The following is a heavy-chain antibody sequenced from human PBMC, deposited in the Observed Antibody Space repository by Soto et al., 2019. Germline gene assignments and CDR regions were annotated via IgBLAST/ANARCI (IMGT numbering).Heavy chain of an antibody. CDR2: IYHSGST. Sequence: QLQLQESGSGLVKPSQTLSLTCAVSGGSISSGGYSLSWIRQPPGKGLEWIGYIYHSGSTYYNPSLKSRVTISVDRYKNQLSLKLSPVTAADTAVYYCAAGGGLPRYYWGQGTLVTVSS. J-gene: IGHJ4*02. CDR1: GGSISSGGYS. CDR3: AAGGGLPRYY. V-gene: IGHV4-30-2*01. D-gene: IGHD5-12*01.